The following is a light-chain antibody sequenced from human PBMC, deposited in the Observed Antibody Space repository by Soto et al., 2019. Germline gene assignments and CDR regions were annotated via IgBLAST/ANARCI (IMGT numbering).Light chain of an antibody. V-gene: IGLV2-14*03. Sequence: QSVLTQPASLSGSRGQSITISCTGTSSDIGGYNYVSWYQQHPGKAPKLMIHDVSNRPSGVSNRFSGSKSGNTASLTISGLQAEDEADYYCSSYRASSTTHYVFGTGTNLTVL. CDR1: SSDIGGYNY. CDR2: DVS. CDR3: SSYRASSTTHYV. J-gene: IGLJ1*01.